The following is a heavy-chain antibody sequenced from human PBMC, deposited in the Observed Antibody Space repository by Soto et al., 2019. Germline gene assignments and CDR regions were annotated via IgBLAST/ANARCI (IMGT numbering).Heavy chain of an antibody. D-gene: IGHD6-19*01. Sequence: QVQLVQSGAEVKKPGSSVKVSCKASGGTFSSYAISWVRQAPGQGLEWMGGIIPIFGTANYAQKFQGRVTITADESTSTDYTKLRSLRYEDTAMYYCADLRCSGWYSNRLPRVYCGMDVWGQGTTVTVSS. CDR3: ADLRCSGWYSNRLPRVYCGMDV. J-gene: IGHJ6*02. CDR2: IIPIFGTA. CDR1: GGTFSSYA. V-gene: IGHV1-69*01.